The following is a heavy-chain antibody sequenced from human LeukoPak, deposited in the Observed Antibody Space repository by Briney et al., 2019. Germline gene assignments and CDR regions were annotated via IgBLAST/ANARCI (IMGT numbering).Heavy chain of an antibody. V-gene: IGHV3-66*04. Sequence: GGSLRLSCAASGLTFSSNYMSWVRQAPGKGLEWVSVIYSGGSTYYADSVKGRFTISRDNSKNTLYLQMNSLRAEDTAVYYCARQSGYSYGDYYYYYGMDVWGQGTTVTVSS. CDR1: GLTFSSNY. J-gene: IGHJ6*02. CDR2: IYSGGST. D-gene: IGHD5-18*01. CDR3: ARQSGYSYGDYYYYYGMDV.